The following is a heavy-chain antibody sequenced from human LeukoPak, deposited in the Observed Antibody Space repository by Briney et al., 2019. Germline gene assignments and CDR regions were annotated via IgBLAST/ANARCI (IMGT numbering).Heavy chain of an antibody. V-gene: IGHV1-2*02. J-gene: IGHJ4*02. CDR1: GYTFTGYY. D-gene: IGHD2-15*01. CDR3: ARAISGGSPITASDY. CDR2: INPNSDFT. Sequence: GASVKVSCKASGYTFTGYYMHWVRQAPGQGLEWMGWINPNSDFTNFAQNFQGRVTMTSDTSISTAYMELSRLRSGDTAVYYCARAISGGSPITASDYWGQGTLVTVSS.